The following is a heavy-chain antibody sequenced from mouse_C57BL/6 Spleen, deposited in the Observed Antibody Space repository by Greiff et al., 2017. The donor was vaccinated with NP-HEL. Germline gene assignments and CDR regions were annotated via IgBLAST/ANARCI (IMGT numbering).Heavy chain of an antibody. V-gene: IGHV1-15*01. D-gene: IGHD1-1*01. J-gene: IGHJ1*03. Sequence: VQLQQSGAELVRPGASVTLSCKASGYTFTDYEMHWVKQTPVHGLEWIGAIDPETGGTAYNQKFKGKAILTADKSSSTAYMELRSLTSEDSAVYYCTNGYDSSPNWYFDVWGTGTTVTVSS. CDR1: GYTFTDYE. CDR2: IDPETGGT. CDR3: TNGYDSSPNWYFDV.